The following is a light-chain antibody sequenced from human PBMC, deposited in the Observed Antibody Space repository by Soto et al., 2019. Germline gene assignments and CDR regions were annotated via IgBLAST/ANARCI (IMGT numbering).Light chain of an antibody. J-gene: IGLJ1*01. V-gene: IGLV2-14*03. CDR2: DVT. CDR1: SNDVGGDDY. Sequence: QSALTQPASVSGSPGQSITISCTGTSNDVGGDDYVSWYQQYPGKAPKLMIYDVTNRPSGVSIRFSGSKSGNTASLTISGIEAEDEADYCCSAHTVRSTGVFGTGTKLTVL. CDR3: SAHTVRSTGV.